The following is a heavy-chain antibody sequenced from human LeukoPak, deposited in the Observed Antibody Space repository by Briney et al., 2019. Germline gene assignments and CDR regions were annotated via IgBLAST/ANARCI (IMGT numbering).Heavy chain of an antibody. J-gene: IGHJ4*02. Sequence: SETLSLTCAVYGGSFSGYYWSWIRQPPGKGLEWIGEINHSGSTNYNPSLKSRVTMSVDTSKNQFSLKLSSVTAADTAVYYCARAYPRIGKDYWGQGTLVTVSS. CDR2: INHSGST. CDR1: GGSFSGYY. D-gene: IGHD2/OR15-2a*01. V-gene: IGHV4-34*01. CDR3: ARAYPRIGKDY.